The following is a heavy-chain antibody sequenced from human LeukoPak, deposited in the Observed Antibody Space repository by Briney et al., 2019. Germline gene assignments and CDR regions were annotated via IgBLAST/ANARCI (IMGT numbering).Heavy chain of an antibody. V-gene: IGHV4-34*01. CDR1: GGSFSGYY. D-gene: IGHD1-26*01. Sequence: SETLSLTCAVYGGSFSGYYWGWIRQPPGKGLEWIGEINHSGSTNYNPSLKSRVTISVDTSKNQFSLKLSSVTAADTAVYYCARGRGIVGAIKSEIVYWGQGTLVTVSS. J-gene: IGHJ4*02. CDR3: ARGRGIVGAIKSEIVY. CDR2: INHSGST.